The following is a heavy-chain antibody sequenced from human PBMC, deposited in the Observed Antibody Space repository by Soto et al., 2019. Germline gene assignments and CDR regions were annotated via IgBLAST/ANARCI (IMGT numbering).Heavy chain of an antibody. J-gene: IGHJ4*02. D-gene: IGHD3-3*01. CDR3: ARDQGRTIFGPFPAAGFDY. CDR2: ISYDGSNK. Sequence: PGGSLRLSCAASGFTFSSYAMHWVRQAPGKGLEWVAVISYDGSNKYYADSVKGRFTISRDNSKNTLYLQMNSLRAEDTAVYYCARDQGRTIFGPFPAAGFDYWGQGTLVTVSS. V-gene: IGHV3-30-3*01. CDR1: GFTFSSYA.